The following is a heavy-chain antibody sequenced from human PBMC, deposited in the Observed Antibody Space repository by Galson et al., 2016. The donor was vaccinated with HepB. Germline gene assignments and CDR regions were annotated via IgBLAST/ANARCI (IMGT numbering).Heavy chain of an antibody. CDR1: GYSFTSYG. V-gene: IGHV1-18*04. Sequence: SVKVSCKASGYSFTSYGISWVRQAPGQGLEWMGWISTHNGKTNYAQKLQGRITMTTDTSTSTAYMELRSLTSDDTAMYYCARLSSSWFITPANYYYMDVWGKGTTVVVSS. J-gene: IGHJ6*03. CDR2: ISTHNGKT. D-gene: IGHD6-13*01. CDR3: ARLSSSWFITPANYYYMDV.